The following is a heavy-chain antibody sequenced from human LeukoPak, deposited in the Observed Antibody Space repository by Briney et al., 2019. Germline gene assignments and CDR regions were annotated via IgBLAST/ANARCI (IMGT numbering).Heavy chain of an antibody. V-gene: IGHV5-51*01. CDR2: VHPSDSDT. CDR1: GYTFTTYW. J-gene: IGHJ3*02. CDR3: ARHLVRELPPDAFDI. D-gene: IGHD1-26*01. Sequence: GESLKISCKGSGYTFTTYWIGWVRQMPGKGLEWMGIVHPSDSDTRYSPSFQGQVTISVDQSTSTAYLQWSSLKASDTAMYYCARHLVRELPPDAFDIWGQGTMVTVSS.